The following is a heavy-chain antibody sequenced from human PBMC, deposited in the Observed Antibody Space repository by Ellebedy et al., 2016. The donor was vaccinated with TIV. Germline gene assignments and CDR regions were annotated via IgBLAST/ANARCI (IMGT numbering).Heavy chain of an antibody. CDR3: ARAGNGLDV. V-gene: IGHV4-59*11. CDR2: IYNTVST. CDR1: GASISTHY. J-gene: IGHJ6*01. Sequence: SETLSLXXTVSGASISTHYWSWIRQPPGKGLAWIGYIYNTVSTTYNPSLKGRISTSTDTSRNQLSLNLTSVTASDTSVYYCARAGNGLDVWGQGTTVTVSS.